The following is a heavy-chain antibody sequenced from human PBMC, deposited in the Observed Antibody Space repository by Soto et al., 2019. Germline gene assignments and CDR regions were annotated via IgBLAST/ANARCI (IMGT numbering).Heavy chain of an antibody. CDR2: IYYSGST. Sequence: KPSETLSLTCTVSGGSISSYYWSWIRQPPGKGLEWIGYIYYSGSTNYNPSLKSRVTISVDTSKNQFSLKLSSVTAADTAVYYCARELGVTYAFDIWGQGTMVTVSS. V-gene: IGHV4-59*01. D-gene: IGHD1-26*01. J-gene: IGHJ3*02. CDR3: ARELGVTYAFDI. CDR1: GGSISSYY.